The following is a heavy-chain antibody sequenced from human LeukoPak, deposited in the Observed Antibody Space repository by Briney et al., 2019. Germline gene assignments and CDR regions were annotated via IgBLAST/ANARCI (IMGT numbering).Heavy chain of an antibody. J-gene: IGHJ4*02. D-gene: IGHD1-1*01. CDR2: ISTSGGST. V-gene: IGHV3-23*01. CDR3: ARGRQRRWLDY. Sequence: GGSLRLSCEASGFTFSSYVMSWVRQAPGKGLEWVSSISTSGGSTYYADSVKGRFTISRDNAKNSLYLQMNSLRAEDTAVYYCARGRQRRWLDYWGQGTLVTVSS. CDR1: GFTFSSYV.